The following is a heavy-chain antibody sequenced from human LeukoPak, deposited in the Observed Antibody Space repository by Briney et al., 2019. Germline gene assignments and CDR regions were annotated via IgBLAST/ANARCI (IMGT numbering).Heavy chain of an antibody. CDR2: IYYSGST. J-gene: IGHJ4*02. D-gene: IGHD6-13*01. CDR3: ARGVAAATFDY. Sequence: SSETLSLTCAVYGGSFSGYYWSWIRQPPGKGLEWIGYIYYSGSTNYNPSLKSRVTISVDTSKNQFSLKLSSVTAADTAVYYCARGVAAATFDYWGQGTLVTVSS. CDR1: GGSFSGYY. V-gene: IGHV4-59*01.